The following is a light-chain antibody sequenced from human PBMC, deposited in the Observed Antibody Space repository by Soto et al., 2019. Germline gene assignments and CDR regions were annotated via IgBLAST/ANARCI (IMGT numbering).Light chain of an antibody. CDR2: GAS. CDR1: ENVRTF. V-gene: IGKV3-11*01. CDR3: QQHSHWPPWT. Sequence: VLTQSPATLSLSPGERATLSCRASENVRTFVDWYQQNPGQAPRLLIYGASNRATDIPARFSGSGSGTDCTLTISNLEPEDFAVYYCQQHSHWPPWTFGQGTRVEIQ. J-gene: IGKJ1*01.